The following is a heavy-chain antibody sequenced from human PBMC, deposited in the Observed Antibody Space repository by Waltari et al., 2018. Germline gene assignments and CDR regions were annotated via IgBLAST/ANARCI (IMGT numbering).Heavy chain of an antibody. CDR3: ARAAGYSSSWWYYYYYYMDV. Sequence: QVQLQESGPGLVKPSETLSLTCTVSGYSISSGYYWGWIRQPPGKGLEWLGSSYHSGSTYHYPSLKSRVTISVDTAKNQFSPKLSAVTAADTAVYYCARAAGYSSSWWYYYYYYMDVWGKGTTVTVSS. D-gene: IGHD6-13*01. J-gene: IGHJ6*03. V-gene: IGHV4-38-2*02. CDR2: SYHSGST. CDR1: GYSISSGYY.